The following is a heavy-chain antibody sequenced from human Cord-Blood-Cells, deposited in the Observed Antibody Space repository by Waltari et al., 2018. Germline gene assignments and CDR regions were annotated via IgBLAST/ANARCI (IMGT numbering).Heavy chain of an antibody. D-gene: IGHD3-9*01. J-gene: IGHJ3*02. CDR2: FDPEDGET. Sequence: QVQLVQSGAEVKKPGASVTVSCKVSGYTLTALSMHWVRQAPGKGLEWMGGFDPEDGETIYAQKFQGRVTMTEDTSTDTAYMELSSLRSEDTAVYYCATGDLIDILTGYAFDIWGQGTMVTVSS. CDR3: ATGDLIDILTGYAFDI. CDR1: GYTLTALS. V-gene: IGHV1-24*01.